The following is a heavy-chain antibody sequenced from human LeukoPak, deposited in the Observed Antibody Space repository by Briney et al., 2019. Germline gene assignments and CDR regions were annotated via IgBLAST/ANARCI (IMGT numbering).Heavy chain of an antibody. CDR1: GFIFNSYV. CDR3: ARDDPREYYDYVWGSYRLDAFDI. J-gene: IGHJ3*02. V-gene: IGHV3-23*01. D-gene: IGHD3-16*02. Sequence: GGSLRLSCAASGFIFNSYVMNWVRQAPGKGLEWVSGTSGSGGSTSYADSVKGRFAISRDNSKNTLYLQMNSLRAEDTAVYYCARDDPREYYDYVWGSYRLDAFDIWGQGTMVTVAS. CDR2: TSGSGGST.